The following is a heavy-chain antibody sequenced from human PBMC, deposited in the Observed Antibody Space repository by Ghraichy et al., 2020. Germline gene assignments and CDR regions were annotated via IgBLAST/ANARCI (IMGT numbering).Heavy chain of an antibody. Sequence: GESLNISCAASGFTFSSYAMSWVRQAPGRGLEWGSASSCSGGSTYYADSVKGRFTISRDNSKNTLYLQMSSLRAEDTAVYYCAKELVTNDFWGQGTLVTVSS. CDR1: GFTFSSYA. V-gene: IGHV3-23*01. CDR2: SSCSGGST. D-gene: IGHD2-21*02. J-gene: IGHJ4*02. CDR3: AKELVTNDF.